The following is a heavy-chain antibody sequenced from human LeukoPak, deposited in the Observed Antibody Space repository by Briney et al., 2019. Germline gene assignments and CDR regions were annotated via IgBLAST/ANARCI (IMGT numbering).Heavy chain of an antibody. V-gene: IGHV1-69-2*01. CDR2: VDPEEGET. J-gene: IGHJ4*02. Sequence: GASVKISRKVSGYTFTDYYMHWVQQAPGKRLEWMGLVDPEEGETIYAEKFQGRVTITADPSTDTAYMELSSLRSEDTAVYYCATERRRYYDSSGYSAGLDYWGQRPLVTVCS. CDR1: GYTFTDYY. D-gene: IGHD3-22*01. CDR3: ATERRRYYDSSGYSAGLDY.